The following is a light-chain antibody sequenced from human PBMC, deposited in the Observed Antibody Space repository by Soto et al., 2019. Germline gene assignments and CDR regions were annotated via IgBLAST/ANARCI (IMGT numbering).Light chain of an antibody. J-gene: IGKJ1*01. V-gene: IGKV1-5*03. CDR1: QTISSW. Sequence: DIQMTLSPSTLSGTVGDRVTITCRASQTISSWLAWYQQKPGKAPKLLIYKASTLKSGVPSRFSGSGSGTDFTLTISSLQPDDFATYYCQQYDSYSRTFGQGTKVDI. CDR2: KAS. CDR3: QQYDSYSRT.